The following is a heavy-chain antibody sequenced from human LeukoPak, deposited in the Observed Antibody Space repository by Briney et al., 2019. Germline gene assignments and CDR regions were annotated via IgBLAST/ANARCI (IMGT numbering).Heavy chain of an antibody. D-gene: IGHD3-16*02. CDR3: ARDGRSRGLSHVNFDY. J-gene: IGHJ4*02. CDR1: GFPFSSYE. CDR2: ISSSGMTK. V-gene: IGHV3-48*03. Sequence: GGSLRLSCAASGFPFSSYEMNWVRQAPGRGLEWVSYISSSGMTKYYAVSVKGRFTMSRDNAKNSLYLQLNSLRAEDTAVYYCARDGRSRGLSHVNFDYWGQGILVTVSS.